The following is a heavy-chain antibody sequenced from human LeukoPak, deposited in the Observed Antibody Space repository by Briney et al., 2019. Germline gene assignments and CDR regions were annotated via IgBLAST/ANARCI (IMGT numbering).Heavy chain of an antibody. D-gene: IGHD3-22*01. J-gene: IGHJ4*02. CDR3: ARDGYYYDSSGYQY. CDR2: ISAYNGNT. Sequence: ASVKVSCKASGYTFTSYGISWVRQAPGQGLEWMGWISAYNGNTNYAQKLQGRVTMTTDTSTSTAYMELRSLRPDDTAVYYCARDGYYYDSSGYQYWGQGTLVTVSS. V-gene: IGHV1-18*01. CDR1: GYTFTSYG.